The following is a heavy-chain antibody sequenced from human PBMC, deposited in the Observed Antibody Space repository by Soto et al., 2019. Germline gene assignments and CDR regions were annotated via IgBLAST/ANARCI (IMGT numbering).Heavy chain of an antibody. CDR1: GGTFSSYT. CDR3: ARDHMVRGVNPYYFDY. Sequence: GASVKVSCKASGGTFSSYTISWVRQAPGQGLEWMGRIIPILGIANYAQKFQGRVTITADKSTSTAYMELSSLRSEDTAVYYCARDHMVRGVNPYYFDYWGQGTLVTV. CDR2: IIPILGIA. V-gene: IGHV1-69*04. J-gene: IGHJ4*02. D-gene: IGHD3-10*01.